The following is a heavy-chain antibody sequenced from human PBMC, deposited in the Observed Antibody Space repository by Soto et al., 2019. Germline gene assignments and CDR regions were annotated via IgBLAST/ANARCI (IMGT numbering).Heavy chain of an antibody. CDR1: GFTFNHYA. V-gene: IGHV3-23*01. J-gene: IGHJ4*02. D-gene: IGHD3-3*01. Sequence: VQLLESGGGLVQPGGSLRLACTASGFTFNHYAMSWVRQAPGKGLEWVSAVSGRGGSTKYADSVKGRFIISRDNSNSTLYLQMDSLRGEDTAVYYCAREAASGSDFWGQGTLVTVSS. CDR2: VSGRGGST. CDR3: AREAASGSDF.